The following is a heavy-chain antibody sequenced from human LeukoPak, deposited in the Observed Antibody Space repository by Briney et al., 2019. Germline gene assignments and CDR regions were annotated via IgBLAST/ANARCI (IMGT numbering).Heavy chain of an antibody. Sequence: GGSLRLSCAASGFTFSVSWMHWVRQAPGEGLVWVSVIESDGSGATYADSVKGRFTISRDNAKNTVYLQMNSLRDEDTAVYYCAKDYFGSLEYWGQGTLVSVSS. V-gene: IGHV3-74*03. CDR2: IESDGSGA. J-gene: IGHJ4*02. CDR1: GFTFSVSW. CDR3: AKDYFGSLEY. D-gene: IGHD2-21*01.